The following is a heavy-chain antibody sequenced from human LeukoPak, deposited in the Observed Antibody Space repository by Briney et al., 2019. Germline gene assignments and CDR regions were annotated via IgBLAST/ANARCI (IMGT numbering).Heavy chain of an antibody. CDR3: ARHSPRVRDSGQLSYYYYGMDV. J-gene: IGHJ6*02. V-gene: IGHV4-59*08. CDR2: KYYSGST. CDR1: GGSITSDS. Sequence: SQTLSLSPTLSGGSITSDSSSSVRPPPRKGLERIGYKYYSGSTQYTTPLTSRVTLSVDTSKNQCSRKLSSVTAADTAVYYCARHSPRVRDSGQLSYYYYGMDVWGQGTTVTVSS. D-gene: IGHD5-12*01.